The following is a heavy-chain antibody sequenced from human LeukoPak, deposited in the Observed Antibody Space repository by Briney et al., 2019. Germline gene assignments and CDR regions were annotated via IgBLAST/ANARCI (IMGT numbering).Heavy chain of an antibody. D-gene: IGHD3-22*01. J-gene: IGHJ3*02. CDR2: IYSGGST. CDR1: GFTVSSNY. CDR3: ARGIRDSSGGDAFDI. V-gene: IGHV3-53*01. Sequence: GGSLRLSCAASGFTVSSNYMSWVRQAPGKGLEWVSVIYSGGSTYYADSVKGRFTISRDNSKNTLYLQMNSLRAEDTAVYYCARGIRDSSGGDAFDIWGQGTMVTVSS.